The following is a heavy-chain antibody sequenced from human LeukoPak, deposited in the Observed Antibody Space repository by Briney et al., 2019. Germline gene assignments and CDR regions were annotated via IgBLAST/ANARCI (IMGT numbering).Heavy chain of an antibody. D-gene: IGHD2/OR15-2a*01. CDR3: TKGHTSLDC. V-gene: IGHV3-11*01. Sequence: PGGSLRLSCAASGFSFSDSYMSWIRQAPGRGLGYISYISPNGDYMSYTDSVKGRFTLSRDNAKNSLYLQMNSLRAEDTAVYFCTKGHTSLDCRGQGALVTVSS. J-gene: IGHJ4*02. CDR2: ISPNGDYM. CDR1: GFSFSDSY.